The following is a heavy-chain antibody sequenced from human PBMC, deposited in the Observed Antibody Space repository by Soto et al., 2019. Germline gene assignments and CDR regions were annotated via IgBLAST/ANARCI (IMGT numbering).Heavy chain of an antibody. D-gene: IGHD5-12*01. V-gene: IGHV1-2*04. CDR3: ATDDRGYSLYFKYYYGIEG. J-gene: IGHJ6*02. CDR1: GYTLTDYY. Sequence: ASVKVSCKASGYTLTDYYLHWVRQAPGQGLEWMGWINPNSGDTKFAQNFQGWVTMTRDTSISTAYMELSRLRSDDTAVYYCATDDRGYSLYFKYYYGIEGFRRRTTVTVCS. CDR2: INPNSGDT.